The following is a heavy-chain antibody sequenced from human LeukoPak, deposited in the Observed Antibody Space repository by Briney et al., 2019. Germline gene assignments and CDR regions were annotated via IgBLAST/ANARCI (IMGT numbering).Heavy chain of an antibody. V-gene: IGHV1-8*01. CDR2: MNPNSGNT. Sequence: ASVKVSCKASGYTFTSYDINWVRQATGQGLEWMGWMNPNSGNTGYAQKFKGRVTMTRNTSISTAYMELSSLRSEDTAVYYCARGRLYSSGYSSRYYYMDVWGKGTTVTVSS. J-gene: IGHJ6*03. CDR3: ARGRLYSSGYSSRYYYMDV. D-gene: IGHD3-22*01. CDR1: GYTFTSYD.